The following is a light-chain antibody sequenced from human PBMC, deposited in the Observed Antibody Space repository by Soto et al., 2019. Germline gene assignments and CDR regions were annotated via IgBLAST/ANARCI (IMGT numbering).Light chain of an antibody. Sequence: DIQMTQSPSSLSASVGDRVTITCRASQSISTYLSWYQRKPGKVPKLLIYGASSLQTGVPSRFSGSGSGTEFIFTISSLQPEDFATYYCQQYHSSPTWTFGQGTKVDIK. CDR3: QQYHSSPTWT. J-gene: IGKJ1*01. CDR1: QSISTY. CDR2: GAS. V-gene: IGKV1-39*01.